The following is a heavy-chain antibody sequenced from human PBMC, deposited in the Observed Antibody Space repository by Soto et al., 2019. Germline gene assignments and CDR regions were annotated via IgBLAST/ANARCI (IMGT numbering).Heavy chain of an antibody. CDR3: ACDEWGTMAS. J-gene: IGHJ5*02. CDR1: GGSISSGGYS. Sequence: QLQLQESGSGLVKPSQTLSLTCAVSGGSISSGGYSWSWIRQPPGKGLEWIGYIYHSGSTYYNPSLQSRVALSVDRAKNQCSPKLSSVTAADTSGYYCACDEWGTMASWGRGTLVTVSS. CDR2: IYHSGST. V-gene: IGHV4-30-2*01. D-gene: IGHD2-8*01.